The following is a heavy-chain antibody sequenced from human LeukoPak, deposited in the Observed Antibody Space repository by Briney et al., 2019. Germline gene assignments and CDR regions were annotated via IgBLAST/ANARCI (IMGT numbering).Heavy chain of an antibody. Sequence: PSETLSLTCAAYGGSFSGYYWSWIRQPPGKGLEWIGEINHSGSTNYNPSLKSRVTISVDTSKNQFSLKLSSVTAADTAVYYCARTNYYDSSGYIDYWGQGTLVTVSS. CDR1: GGSFSGYY. D-gene: IGHD3-22*01. CDR3: ARTNYYDSSGYIDY. CDR2: INHSGST. J-gene: IGHJ4*02. V-gene: IGHV4-34*01.